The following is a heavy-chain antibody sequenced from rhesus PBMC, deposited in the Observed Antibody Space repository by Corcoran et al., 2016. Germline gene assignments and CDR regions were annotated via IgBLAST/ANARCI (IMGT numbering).Heavy chain of an antibody. CDR3: ASSVYYGDA. CDR2: IKGDTGST. D-gene: IGHD3-22*01. V-gene: IGHV4-80*01. CDR1: SGSMGAQH. J-gene: IGHJ4*01. Sequence: QVQLRESGPGLVKPSETLSLTCSLSSGSMGAQHWSWFRQSPGRGLEWIGEIKGDTGSTTFHPSLSMRVAISRDASKNQFFLRLTSVTAADTAVFYCASSVYYGDAWGQGLLVTVSS.